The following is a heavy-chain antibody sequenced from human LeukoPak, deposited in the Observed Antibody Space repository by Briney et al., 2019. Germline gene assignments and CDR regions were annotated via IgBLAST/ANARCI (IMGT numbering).Heavy chain of an antibody. CDR2: ISGSGGST. Sequence: GGSLRLSCVVSGLRFRNYGMHWVRQAPGKGLEWVSAISGSGGSTYYADSVKGRFTISRDNSKNTLYLQMNSLRAEDTAVYYCAKSLGYYDSSGYYLSFDYWGQGTPVTVSS. CDR3: AKSLGYYDSSGYYLSFDY. J-gene: IGHJ4*02. CDR1: GLRFRNYG. V-gene: IGHV3-23*01. D-gene: IGHD3-22*01.